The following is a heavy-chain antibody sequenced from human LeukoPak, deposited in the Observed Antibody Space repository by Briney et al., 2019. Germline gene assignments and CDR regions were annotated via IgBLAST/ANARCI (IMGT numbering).Heavy chain of an antibody. D-gene: IGHD6-19*01. V-gene: IGHV3-30*04. Sequence: PGGFLRLSCAASGFTFSSYAMHWVRQAPGKGLDWVAVISYDGNNKYYADSVKGRFTISRDNSKNTLYLQMNSLRAEDTAVYYCARPTPSFSSGWYNPYFDYWGQGTLVTVSS. J-gene: IGHJ4*02. CDR3: ARPTPSFSSGWYNPYFDY. CDR2: ISYDGNNK. CDR1: GFTFSSYA.